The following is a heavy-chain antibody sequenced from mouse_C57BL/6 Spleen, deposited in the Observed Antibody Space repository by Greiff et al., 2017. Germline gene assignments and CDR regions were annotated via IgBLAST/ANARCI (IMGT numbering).Heavy chain of an antibody. V-gene: IGHV5-6*01. CDR2: ISSGGSYT. CDR1: GFTFSSYG. CDR3: ARHETTVIDYYAMDY. D-gene: IGHD1-1*01. J-gene: IGHJ4*01. Sequence: VQLKESGGDLVKPGGSLKLSCAASGFTFSSYGMSWVRQTPDKRLEWVATISSGGSYTYYPDSVKGRFTISKDNAKNTLYLQMSSLKSEDTAMYYCARHETTVIDYYAMDYWGKGTSVTVSS.